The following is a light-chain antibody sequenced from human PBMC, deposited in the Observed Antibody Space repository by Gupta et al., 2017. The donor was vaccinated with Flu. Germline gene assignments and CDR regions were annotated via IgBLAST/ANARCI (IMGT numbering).Light chain of an antibody. Sequence: QSALTQPASVSGSPGQSITISCTGTSSDVGAYNYVSWYQQHPGKAPKLMIYEVTNRPSGVSNRFSGSKSDNTASLTISGLQTEDEADYFCASYTITSTWVFGGGTKVTAL. CDR1: SSDVGAYNY. V-gene: IGLV2-14*01. J-gene: IGLJ3*02. CDR2: EVT. CDR3: ASYTITSTWV.